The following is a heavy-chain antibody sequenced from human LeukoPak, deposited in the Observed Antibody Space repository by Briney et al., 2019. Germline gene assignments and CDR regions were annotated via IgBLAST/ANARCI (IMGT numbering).Heavy chain of an antibody. D-gene: IGHD4-11*01. J-gene: IGHJ6*03. CDR2: IIPIFGTA. V-gene: IGHV1-69*01. Sequence: SVKVSCKASGGTFSSYAISWVRQAPGQGLEWMGGIIPIFGTANYAQKFQGRVTVTADESTSTAYMELSSLRSEDTAVYYCARDGQVTVTTYYYYYMDVWGKGTTVTVSS. CDR3: ARDGQVTVTTYYYYYMDV. CDR1: GGTFSSYA.